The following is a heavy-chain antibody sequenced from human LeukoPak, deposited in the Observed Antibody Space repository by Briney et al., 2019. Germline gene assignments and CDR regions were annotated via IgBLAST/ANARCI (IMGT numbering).Heavy chain of an antibody. CDR1: GFTVSSNY. CDR2: IYSGGST. Sequence: GGSLRLSCAASGFTVSSNYMSWVRQAPGKGLEWVSVIYSGGSTYYADSVKGRFTISRDNSKNTLYLQMNSLRAEDTAVYYCARDDFTQAGFDYWGQGTLVTVSS. CDR3: ARDDFTQAGFDY. J-gene: IGHJ4*02. D-gene: IGHD3/OR15-3a*01. V-gene: IGHV3-53*05.